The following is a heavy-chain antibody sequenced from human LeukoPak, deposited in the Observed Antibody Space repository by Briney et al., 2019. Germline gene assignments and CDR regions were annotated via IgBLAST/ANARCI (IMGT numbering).Heavy chain of an antibody. CDR3: ARRRGYSYGPNTYYYYYMDV. V-gene: IGHV4-34*01. CDR2: INHSGST. Sequence: SETLSLTCAVYGGSFSGYYWSWIRQPPGKGLEWIGEINHSGSTNYNPSLKSRVAISVDTSKNQFSLKLSSVTAADTAVYYCARRRGYSYGPNTYYYYYMDVWGKGTTVTVSS. CDR1: GGSFSGYY. J-gene: IGHJ6*03. D-gene: IGHD5-18*01.